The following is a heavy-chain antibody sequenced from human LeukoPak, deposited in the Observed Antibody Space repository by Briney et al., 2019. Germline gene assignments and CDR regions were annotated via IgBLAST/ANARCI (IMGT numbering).Heavy chain of an antibody. CDR1: GGSISSSSYY. D-gene: IGHD3-22*01. Sequence: PSETLSLTCTVSGGSISSSSYYWGWIRQPPGKGLEYIGSIYYSGSTYYNPSLKSRVTISVDTSKNQFSLKLSSVTAADTAVYYRARLTYYSDSSGHSHCFDPWGQGTLVTVSS. J-gene: IGHJ5*02. CDR2: IYYSGST. CDR3: ARLTYYSDSSGHSHCFDP. V-gene: IGHV4-39*01.